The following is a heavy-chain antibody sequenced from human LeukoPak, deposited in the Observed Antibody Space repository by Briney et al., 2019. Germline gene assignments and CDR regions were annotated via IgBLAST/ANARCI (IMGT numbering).Heavy chain of an antibody. CDR3: APNFKGPWYFDY. CDR2: IFSNDER. V-gene: IGHV2-26*01. Sequence: ESGPVLVKPTETLTLTCTVSGFSLSNARMGVSWIRQPPGKALEWLAHIFSNDERSYSTSLKSRLTISKDTSKSQVVLSMTNMDPVDTATYYCAPNFKGPWYFDYWGQGTLVTVSS. D-gene: IGHD4/OR15-4a*01. J-gene: IGHJ4*02. CDR1: GFSLSNARMG.